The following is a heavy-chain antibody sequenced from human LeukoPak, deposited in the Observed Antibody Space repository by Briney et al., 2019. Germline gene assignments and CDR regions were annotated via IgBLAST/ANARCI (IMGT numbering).Heavy chain of an antibody. D-gene: IGHD7-27*01. Sequence: GGSLRLSCAASGFTFSSYAMSWVRQAPGKGLEWVSAISGSGGNTFSADSVKGRFTISRDNSKNTLFLQMNSLRADDTAVYYCAKNIRQLGNYYYYMDVWGKGTTVTVSS. CDR3: AKNIRQLGNYYYYMDV. CDR1: GFTFSSYA. V-gene: IGHV3-23*01. CDR2: ISGSGGNT. J-gene: IGHJ6*03.